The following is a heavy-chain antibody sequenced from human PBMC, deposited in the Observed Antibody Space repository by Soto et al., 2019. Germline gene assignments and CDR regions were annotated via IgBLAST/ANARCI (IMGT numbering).Heavy chain of an antibody. V-gene: IGHV3-23*01. D-gene: IGHD3-3*01. CDR2: ISGSGGST. CDR3: AKPGIDFWGDYGMDV. CDR1: GFTFSSYA. Sequence: GGSLRLSCAASGFTFSSYAMSWVRQAPGKGLEWVSVISGSGGSTYYADSVKGRFTISRDNSKNTLYLQMNSLRAEDTAVYYCAKPGIDFWGDYGMDVWGQGTTVTVSS. J-gene: IGHJ6*02.